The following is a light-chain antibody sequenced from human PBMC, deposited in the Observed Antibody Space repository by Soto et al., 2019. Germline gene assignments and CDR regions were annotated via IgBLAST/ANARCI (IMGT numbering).Light chain of an antibody. Sequence: QSALTQPPSASGSPGQSVAISCTGTSTDVGGDKYVSWYQQHPGKAPKLIIYDVNKRPSGVPDRFSGSKSGTTASLTVSGLQAEDEADYYCSSYAGSSNVFGTGTKVTVL. CDR2: DVN. V-gene: IGLV2-8*01. J-gene: IGLJ1*01. CDR3: SSYAGSSNV. CDR1: STDVGGDKY.